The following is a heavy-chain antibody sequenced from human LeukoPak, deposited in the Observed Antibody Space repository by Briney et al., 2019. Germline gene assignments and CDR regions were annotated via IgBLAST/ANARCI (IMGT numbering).Heavy chain of an antibody. CDR2: IYYSGRI. V-gene: IGHV4-39*07. D-gene: IGHD5-18*01. J-gene: IGHJ4*02. CDR1: GGSIGSNIYY. CDR3: ARRLGYSYGFYYFDY. Sequence: SETLSLTCTVSGGSIGSNIYYWGCIRQPPGEGLEWIGSIYYSGRIDYNPSLKSRVSISGDTSKNQFSLKLSSVTAADTAVYYCARRLGYSYGFYYFDYWGQGTLVTVSS.